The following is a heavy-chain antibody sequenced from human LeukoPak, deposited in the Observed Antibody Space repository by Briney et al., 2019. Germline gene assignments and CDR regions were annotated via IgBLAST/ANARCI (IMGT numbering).Heavy chain of an antibody. Sequence: EASVKVSCKASGYTFTSYYMHWVRQAPGQGLEWMGIINPSGGSTSYAQKFQGRVTMARDTSTSTVYMELSSLRSEDTAVYYCAREPNIVAAFDYWGQGTLVTVSS. CDR1: GYTFTSYY. V-gene: IGHV1-46*01. CDR3: AREPNIVAAFDY. CDR2: INPSGGST. D-gene: IGHD5-12*01. J-gene: IGHJ4*02.